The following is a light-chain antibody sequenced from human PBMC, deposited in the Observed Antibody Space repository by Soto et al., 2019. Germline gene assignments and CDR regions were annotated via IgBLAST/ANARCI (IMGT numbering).Light chain of an antibody. CDR2: AAS. CDR3: LQHNSYAQT. J-gene: IGKJ1*01. Sequence: DTHLTQSPSFRSASVGDRGSSRSRACHGISNYLAWFQQKPGKVPNRLIYAASSLQSGVPSRISGSGSGTEFALTISSLQPEDFATYYCLQHNSYAQTFGQGTNVDI. V-gene: IGKV1-17*03. CDR1: HGISNY.